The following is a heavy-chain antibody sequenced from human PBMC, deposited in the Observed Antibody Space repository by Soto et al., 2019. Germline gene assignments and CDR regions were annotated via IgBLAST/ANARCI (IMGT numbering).Heavy chain of an antibody. CDR1: GFTFSSYA. D-gene: IGHD5-12*01. V-gene: IGHV3-30-3*01. CDR3: ARSGGYYNWFDP. Sequence: QVQLVESGGGVVQPGRSLRLSCAASGFTFSSYAMHWVRQAPGKGLEWVAVISYDGSNKYYADSVKGRFTISRDNSKNPLYLQMNSLRAEDTAVYYCARSGGYYNWFDPWGQGTLVTVS. CDR2: ISYDGSNK. J-gene: IGHJ5*02.